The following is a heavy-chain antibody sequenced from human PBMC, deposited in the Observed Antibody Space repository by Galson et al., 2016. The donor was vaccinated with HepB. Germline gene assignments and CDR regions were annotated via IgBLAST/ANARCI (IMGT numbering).Heavy chain of an antibody. Sequence: LSLTCTVSGGSISSTTHYWGWIRQPPGKGLEWIASMYYTGGTYYNLSLKSRVTVSVDTSKNQFSLKLSSVTAADTAVYYCATLVGASPHFDNWGQGTLVTVSS. D-gene: IGHD1-26*01. CDR2: MYYTGGT. J-gene: IGHJ4*02. V-gene: IGHV4-39*01. CDR3: ATLVGASPHFDN. CDR1: GGSISSTTHY.